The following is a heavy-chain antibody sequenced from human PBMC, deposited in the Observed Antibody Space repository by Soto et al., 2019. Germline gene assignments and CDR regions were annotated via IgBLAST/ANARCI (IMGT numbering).Heavy chain of an antibody. CDR3: AKDGNPIPYLTGYYRLGWFDP. CDR2: ISTSIEAT. Sequence: GGSLILSCAASGFAFSNYAVHWVRPAPGKGLEWVSSISTSIEATYYADSVKGRFTISRDDSKNTLYLQMNSLRAEDSAVYYCAKDGNPIPYLTGYYRLGWFDPWGQGTLVTVS. D-gene: IGHD3-9*01. V-gene: IGHV3-23*01. J-gene: IGHJ5*02. CDR1: GFAFSNYA.